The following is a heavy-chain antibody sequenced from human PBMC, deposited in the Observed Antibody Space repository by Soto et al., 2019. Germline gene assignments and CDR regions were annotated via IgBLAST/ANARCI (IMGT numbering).Heavy chain of an antibody. CDR1: GYSLTSGYH. CDR3: VRVYGRSSCFFDS. D-gene: IGHD6-6*01. V-gene: IGHV4-38-2*01. J-gene: IGHJ4*02. CDR2: IYHSGTT. Sequence: SETLSLTCGVSGYSLTSGYHWGWIRQPPGKGLEWIGTIYHSGTTYYNPSLMSRVTMSVDTSKNQFSLKVTSATAADTAVYFCVRVYGRSSCFFDSWGQGTLV.